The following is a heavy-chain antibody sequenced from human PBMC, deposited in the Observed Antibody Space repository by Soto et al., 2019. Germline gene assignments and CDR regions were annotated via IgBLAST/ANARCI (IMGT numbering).Heavy chain of an antibody. V-gene: IGHV3-23*01. CDR1: GFTFSRYA. D-gene: IGHD2-21*02. J-gene: IGHJ4*02. CDR3: AKGNLPYWSAGACYYFDY. Sequence: EVQLLESGGGLVQPGGSLRLSCAASGFTFSRYAMSWVRQAPGNGLEWVATVRNSGGSTSYADSVKGRFTISRDNSGNTVFLQMNSLRADDTALYYCAKGNLPYWSAGACYYFDYWGQGTLVAVSS. CDR2: VRNSGGST.